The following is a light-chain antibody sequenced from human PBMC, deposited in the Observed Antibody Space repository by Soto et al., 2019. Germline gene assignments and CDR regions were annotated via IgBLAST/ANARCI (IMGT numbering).Light chain of an antibody. J-gene: IGKJ2*01. CDR1: QSVSSSY. CDR3: QQYDSSLYT. V-gene: IGKV3-20*01. CDR2: AAS. Sequence: EIVLTQSPGTLSLSPGERATLSCRASQSVSSSYLAWYQQKPGQAPRLLIYAASSRATGIPDCFSGSGSGTDSPLTISRLEPEDVAVYYCQQYDSSLYTFGQGTKLEIK.